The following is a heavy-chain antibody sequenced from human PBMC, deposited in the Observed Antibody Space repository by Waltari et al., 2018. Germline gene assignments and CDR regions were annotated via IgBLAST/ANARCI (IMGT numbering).Heavy chain of an antibody. Sequence: QVQLQESGPGLVKPSETLSLTCAVSGLSITSGYYGHWLRQPPGKGLEWFGTIYYSGTTYYTPSLQSRVSISVDTSKNEFSLTLTSVTAADTAVYYCATATTAHFDFWGQGSLVTVSS. CDR3: ATATTAHFDF. V-gene: IGHV4-38-2*01. D-gene: IGHD4-17*01. CDR1: GLSITSGYY. CDR2: IYYSGTT. J-gene: IGHJ4*02.